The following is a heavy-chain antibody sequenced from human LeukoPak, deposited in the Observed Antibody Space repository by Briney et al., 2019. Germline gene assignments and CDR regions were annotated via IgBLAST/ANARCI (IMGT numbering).Heavy chain of an antibody. Sequence: PGRSLRLSCAASGFTFSSYAMHWVRQAPGKGLEWVAVISYDGSNKYYADSVKGRFTISRDNSKNTLYLQMNSLRSEDTAVYYCAREAYCSSTSCPFDYWGQGTLVTVSS. D-gene: IGHD2-2*01. CDR2: ISYDGSNK. CDR1: GFTFSSYA. J-gene: IGHJ4*02. CDR3: AREAYCSSTSCPFDY. V-gene: IGHV3-30*04.